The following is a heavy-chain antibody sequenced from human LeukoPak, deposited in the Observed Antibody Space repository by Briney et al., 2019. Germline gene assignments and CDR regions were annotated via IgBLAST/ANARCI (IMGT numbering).Heavy chain of an antibody. CDR1: GGSFSGYY. V-gene: IGHV4-34*01. CDR3: ARGVVRYCSSTSCLYNWFDP. CDR2: INHSGST. J-gene: IGHJ5*02. D-gene: IGHD2-2*01. Sequence: SETLSLTCAVYGGSFSGYYWSWIRQPPGKGLEWIGGINHSGSTNYNPSLKSRVTISVDTSKNQFSLKLSSVTAADTAVYYCARGVVRYCSSTSCLYNWFDPWGQGTLVTASS.